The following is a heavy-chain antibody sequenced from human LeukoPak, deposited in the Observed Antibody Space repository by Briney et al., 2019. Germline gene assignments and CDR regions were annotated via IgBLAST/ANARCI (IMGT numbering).Heavy chain of an antibody. Sequence: GRSLRLSCAASGFTFSSYGMHWVRQAPGKGLEWVAVISYDGSNKYYADSVKGRFTISRDNSKNTLYLQMNSLRAEDTAVYYCAKEGTPQVSTWYDLWGQGTQVIVSS. D-gene: IGHD3-10*01. CDR2: ISYDGSNK. CDR3: AKEGTPQVSTWYDL. J-gene: IGHJ5*02. V-gene: IGHV3-30*18. CDR1: GFTFSSYG.